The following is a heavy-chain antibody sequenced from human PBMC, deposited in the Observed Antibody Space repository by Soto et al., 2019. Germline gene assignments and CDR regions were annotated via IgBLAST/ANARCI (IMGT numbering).Heavy chain of an antibody. Sequence: GGSLRLSCTASGFIFSSYAMNWVRQDPLKGLEWVASISNAGVVTYYADSVKGRFTISRDNSKNTLYLQMNSLRAEDTAVYYCARDSIYFYHAGDYYYYGMDVWGQGTTVTVSS. CDR2: ISNAGVVT. D-gene: IGHD3-3*01. V-gene: IGHV3-23*01. CDR3: ARDSIYFYHAGDYYYYGMDV. J-gene: IGHJ6*02. CDR1: GFIFSSYA.